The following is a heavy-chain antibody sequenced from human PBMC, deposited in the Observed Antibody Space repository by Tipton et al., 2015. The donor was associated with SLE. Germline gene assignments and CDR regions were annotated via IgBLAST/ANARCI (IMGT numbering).Heavy chain of an antibody. J-gene: IGHJ4*02. CDR3: ARDRGGWYDFDY. V-gene: IGHV4-61*02. CDR2: IYTSGST. D-gene: IGHD6-19*01. CDR1: GGSISSSSYY. Sequence: TLSLTCTVSGGSISSSSYYWSWIRQPAGKGLEWIGRIYTSGSTNYNPSLKSRVTMSVDTSKNQFSLKLSSVTAADTAVYYCARDRGGWYDFDYWGQGTLVTVSS.